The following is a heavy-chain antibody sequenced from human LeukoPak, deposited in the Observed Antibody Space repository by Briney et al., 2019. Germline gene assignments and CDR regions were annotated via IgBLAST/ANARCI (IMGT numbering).Heavy chain of an antibody. CDR3: ARDAKAAAPYFDI. CDR1: GYTLTELS. Sequence: ASVKVSCKVSGYTLTELSMHWVRQAPGKGLEWMGGFDPEDGETIYAQKFQGRVTMSVDTSKNQFSLKLSSVTAADTAVYYCARDAKAAAPYFDIWGQGTMVTVSS. J-gene: IGHJ3*02. V-gene: IGHV1-24*01. CDR2: FDPEDGET. D-gene: IGHD6-13*01.